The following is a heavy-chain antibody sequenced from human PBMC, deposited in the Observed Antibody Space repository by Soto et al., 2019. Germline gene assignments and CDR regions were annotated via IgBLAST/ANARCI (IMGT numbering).Heavy chain of an antibody. Sequence: QLHLVQSGAVVKKPGASVTVSCSASGYPVTAYYMHWVRQAPGRGLEWMGGINPATGAAKYTQTLQGRVTMTRETSTGTGFMELSGLTSEDTAVFYCARGGGVGVAGSAAFDMWGQGTLVTVSS. D-gene: IGHD3-3*01. CDR2: INPATGAA. V-gene: IGHV1-2*02. CDR3: ARGGGVGVAGSAAFDM. CDR1: GYPVTAYY. J-gene: IGHJ3*02.